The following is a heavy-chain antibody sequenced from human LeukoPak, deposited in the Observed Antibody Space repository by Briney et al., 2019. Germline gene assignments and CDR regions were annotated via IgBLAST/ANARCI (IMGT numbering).Heavy chain of an antibody. D-gene: IGHD3-10*01. J-gene: IGHJ3*02. CDR1: GFTFSRYA. V-gene: IGHV3-23*01. CDR3: AKDQLLWFGEPTVGAFDI. CDR2: ISDSGGST. Sequence: GGSLRLSCAASGFTFSRYAMSWVRQAPGKGLEWVAAISDSGGSTYYADSVKGRFTISRDNSKNTLYLQMNSLRAEDTAVYYCAKDQLLWFGEPTVGAFDIWGQGTMVTVSS.